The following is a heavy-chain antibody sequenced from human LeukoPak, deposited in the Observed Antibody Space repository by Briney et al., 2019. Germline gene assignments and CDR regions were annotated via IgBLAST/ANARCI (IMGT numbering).Heavy chain of an antibody. Sequence: SETLSLTCAVSGGSFSGYYWSWIRQPPGKGLEWIGEISHSGSTNYNPSLKSRVTISVDTSKNQFSLKLSSVTAADTAVYYCAAQYSGYVRLDYWGQRTLVTVSS. CDR3: AAQYSGYVRLDY. CDR1: GGSFSGYY. CDR2: ISHSGST. J-gene: IGHJ4*02. V-gene: IGHV4-34*01. D-gene: IGHD5-12*01.